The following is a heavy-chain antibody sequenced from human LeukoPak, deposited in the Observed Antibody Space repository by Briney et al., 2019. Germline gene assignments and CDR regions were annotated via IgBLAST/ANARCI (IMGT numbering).Heavy chain of an antibody. CDR3: ARDGRSSSPRKFDI. Sequence: GGSLRLSCAASGFTVSSNYMSWVRQAPGKGLEWVSVIYSGGSTYYADSVKGRFTISRDNSKNTLYLQMNSLRAEDTAVYYCARDGRSSSPRKFDIWGQGTMVTVSS. V-gene: IGHV3-66*02. J-gene: IGHJ3*02. CDR1: GFTVSSNY. D-gene: IGHD6-13*01. CDR2: IYSGGST.